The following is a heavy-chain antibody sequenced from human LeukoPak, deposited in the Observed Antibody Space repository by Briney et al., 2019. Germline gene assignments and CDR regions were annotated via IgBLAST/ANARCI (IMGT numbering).Heavy chain of an antibody. V-gene: IGHV1-18*01. J-gene: IGHJ6*02. Sequence: GASVKVSCKASGYTFTSYGISWVRQAPGQGLEWMGWISAYNGNTNYAQKLQGRVTMTTDTSTSTAYMELRSLRSDDTAVYYCARAYYDFWSDLGPVGGMDVWGQGTTVTVSS. CDR2: ISAYNGNT. CDR3: ARAYYDFWSDLGPVGGMDV. CDR1: GYTFTSYG. D-gene: IGHD3-3*01.